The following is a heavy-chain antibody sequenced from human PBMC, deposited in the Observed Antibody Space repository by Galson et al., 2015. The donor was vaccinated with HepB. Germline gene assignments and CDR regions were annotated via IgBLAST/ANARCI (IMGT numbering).Heavy chain of an antibody. V-gene: IGHV2-5*02. CDR1: GFSLSSTGVG. CDR2: IYWDDDD. Sequence: PALVKPTQTLTLTCTFSGFSLSSTGVGVGWICQPPGKALEWLAVIYWDDDDRYSPSLKSRLKITKDTSKNQVVLTMTNMDPVDTATYYCAHVMITFGGVIGPDAFDIWGQGTMVTVSS. D-gene: IGHD3-16*02. J-gene: IGHJ3*02. CDR3: AHVMITFGGVIGPDAFDI.